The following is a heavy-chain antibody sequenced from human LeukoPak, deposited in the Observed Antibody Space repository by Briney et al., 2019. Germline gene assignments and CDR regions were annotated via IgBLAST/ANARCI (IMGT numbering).Heavy chain of an antibody. CDR2: INPNQGDT. CDR3: ARSPHILTGENLDY. J-gene: IGHJ4*02. D-gene: IGHD3-9*01. V-gene: IGHV1-2*02. Sequence: ASVKVSCKASGYTFTGYYMHWVRQAPGQGLEWMGWINPNQGDTNYAQKFQDRVSMTRDTSISTAYMHLSRLRSADTAVYYCARSPHILTGENLDYWGQGTLVTVSS. CDR1: GYTFTGYY.